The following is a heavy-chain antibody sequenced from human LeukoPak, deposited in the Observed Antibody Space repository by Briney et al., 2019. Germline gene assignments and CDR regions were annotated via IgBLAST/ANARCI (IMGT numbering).Heavy chain of an antibody. Sequence: EASVKVSCKASGFTFTSPAVQWVRQARGQRLEWIGWIVVGSGNTNYAQKFQERVTITRDMSTSTAYMELSSLRSEDTAVYYCAAETPYYYDSSGYPPLFDYWGQGTLVTVSS. CDR2: IVVGSGNT. CDR1: GFTFTSPA. V-gene: IGHV1-58*01. D-gene: IGHD3-22*01. J-gene: IGHJ4*02. CDR3: AAETPYYYDSSGYPPLFDY.